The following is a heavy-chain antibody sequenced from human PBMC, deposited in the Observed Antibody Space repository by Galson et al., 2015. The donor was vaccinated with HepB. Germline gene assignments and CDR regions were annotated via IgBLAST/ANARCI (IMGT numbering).Heavy chain of an antibody. CDR2: ISAYNGNT. D-gene: IGHD3-22*01. CDR3: ARDVPVGDSSGYWRLGAFDI. CDR1: GYTFTSYG. Sequence: SVKVSCKASGYTFTSYGISWVRQAPGQGLEWMGWISAYNGNTNYAQKLQGRVTTTTDTSTSTAYMELRSLRSDDTAVYYCARDVPVGDSSGYWRLGAFDIWGQGTMVTVSS. V-gene: IGHV1-18*01. J-gene: IGHJ3*02.